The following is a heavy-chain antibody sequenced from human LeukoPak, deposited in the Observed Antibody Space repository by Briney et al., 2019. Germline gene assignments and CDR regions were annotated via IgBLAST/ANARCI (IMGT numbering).Heavy chain of an antibody. CDR3: AKRPAGVSRAFDI. V-gene: IGHV3-23*01. CDR1: GFTFSSYA. J-gene: IGHJ3*02. Sequence: GGSLRLSCAAPGFTFSSYAMTWVRQAPGKGLEWVSGVSGSAGSTYYADSVKGRFTISRDNSRNTLYLQMNSLRAEDTAVYYCAKRPAGVSRAFDIWGQGTMVTVSS. D-gene: IGHD6-13*01. CDR2: VSGSAGST.